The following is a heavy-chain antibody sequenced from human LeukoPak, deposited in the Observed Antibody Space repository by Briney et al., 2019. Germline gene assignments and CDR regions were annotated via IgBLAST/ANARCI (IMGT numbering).Heavy chain of an antibody. J-gene: IGHJ6*04. Sequence: ASVKVSCKASGYTFTSYYMHWVRQAPGQGLEWMGIINPSGGSTSYAQKFQGRVTMTTDTSTSTAYMELRSLRSDDTAVYYCARDGYCSSTSCYVYYYYGMDVWGKGTTVTVSS. D-gene: IGHD2-2*03. V-gene: IGHV1-46*01. CDR2: INPSGGST. CDR3: ARDGYCSSTSCYVYYYYGMDV. CDR1: GYTFTSYY.